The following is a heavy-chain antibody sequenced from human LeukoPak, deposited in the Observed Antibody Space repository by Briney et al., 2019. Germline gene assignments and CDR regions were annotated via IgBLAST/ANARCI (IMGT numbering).Heavy chain of an antibody. CDR2: IRYDGSNK. Sequence: GGSLRLSCAASGFTFSSYGMHWVRQAPGKGLEWVAFIRYDGSNKYYADSVKGRFTISRDNSKNTLYLQMNSLRAEDTAVYYCAREMLAAVAAQSWGRGTLVTVSS. CDR3: AREMLAAVAAQS. J-gene: IGHJ5*02. V-gene: IGHV3-30*02. D-gene: IGHD6-19*01. CDR1: GFTFSSYG.